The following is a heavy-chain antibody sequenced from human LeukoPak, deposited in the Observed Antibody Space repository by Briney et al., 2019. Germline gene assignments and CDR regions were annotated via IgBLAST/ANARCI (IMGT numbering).Heavy chain of an antibody. CDR3: ARLRLGYCSGGSCRESNWFDP. J-gene: IGHJ5*02. CDR2: ISGSSVAI. D-gene: IGHD2-15*01. Sequence: GGSLRLSCEVSGFTFDSFGLSWVRQAPGKGPEWIAYISGSSVAIYYADSVKGRFTISRDNAKNSLSLQMNSLRAEDTAVYYCARLRLGYCSGGSCRESNWFDPWGQGTLVTVSS. V-gene: IGHV3-48*01. CDR1: GFTFDSFG.